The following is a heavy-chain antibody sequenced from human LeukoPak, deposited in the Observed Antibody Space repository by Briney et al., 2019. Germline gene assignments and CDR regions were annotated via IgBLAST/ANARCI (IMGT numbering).Heavy chain of an antibody. J-gene: IGHJ6*02. V-gene: IGHV1-8*01. CDR2: MNPNSGNT. D-gene: IGHD2-21*01. CDR3: ARVMLLNGMDV. Sequence: EASVKVSCKASGYTFTSYDINWVRQATGQGLEWMGWMNPNSGNTGYAQKFLGRVTMTRNTSISTAYMELSSLRSEDTAVYYCARVMLLNGMDVWGQGTTVTVSS. CDR1: GYTFTSYD.